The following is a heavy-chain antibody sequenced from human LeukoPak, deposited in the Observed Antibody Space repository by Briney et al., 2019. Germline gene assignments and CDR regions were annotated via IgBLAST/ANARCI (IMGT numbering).Heavy chain of an antibody. CDR1: GDSVSSNSAA. J-gene: IGHJ6*02. Sequence: SQTLSLTCAISGDSVSSNSAAWNWIRQSPSRGLEWLGRTYYRSKWYNDYAVSVKSRITINPDTSKNQFSLQLNSATPEDTAVYYCAREGICSSTSCYSYGMDVWGQGTTVTVSS. D-gene: IGHD2-2*01. CDR3: AREGICSSTSCYSYGMDV. V-gene: IGHV6-1*01. CDR2: TYYRSKWYN.